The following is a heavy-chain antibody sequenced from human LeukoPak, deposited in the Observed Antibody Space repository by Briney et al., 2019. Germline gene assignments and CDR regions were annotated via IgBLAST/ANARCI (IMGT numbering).Heavy chain of an antibody. D-gene: IGHD1-26*01. CDR3: ARGQVGGGYYFDY. V-gene: IGHV1-69*04. CDR2: IIPILGIA. J-gene: IGHJ4*02. CDR1: GGAFSSYA. Sequence: SVKVSCKASGGAFSSYAISWVRQAPGQGLEWMGRIIPILGIANYAQKFQGRVTITADKSTSTAYMELSSLRSEDTAVYYCARGQVGGGYYFDYWGQGTLVTVSS.